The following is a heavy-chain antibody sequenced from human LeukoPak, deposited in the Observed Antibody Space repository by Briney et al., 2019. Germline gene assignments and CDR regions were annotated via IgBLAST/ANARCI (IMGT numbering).Heavy chain of an antibody. D-gene: IGHD3-9*01. CDR3: AKIKGVRNILTGYDALDI. CDR2: ISWDSGSI. J-gene: IGHJ3*02. Sequence: GGTLSLSCAASGWTFDDYALHWVRQAPGKGLEWVGGISWDSGSIGYADSVKASFTITRDNAKNSLYLQRNSLRAEDTALYYCAKIKGVRNILTGYDALDIWGQGTMVTVSS. V-gene: IGHV3-9*01. CDR1: GWTFDDYA.